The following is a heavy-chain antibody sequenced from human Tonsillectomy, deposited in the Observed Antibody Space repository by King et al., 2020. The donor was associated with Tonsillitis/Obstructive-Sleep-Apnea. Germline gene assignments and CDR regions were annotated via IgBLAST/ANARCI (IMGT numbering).Heavy chain of an antibody. CDR3: ARSVAPAPYYYMDV. CDR1: GGSINSGPYY. J-gene: IGHJ6*03. CDR2: IYYSGST. V-gene: IGHV4-31*03. Sequence: VQLQESGPGLVKPSQTLSLTCSVSGGSINSGPYYWTWIRQHPGKGLEWIVFIYYSGSTYYSPSLKSRLAISVDTSKNHFSLKLSSVTAADSSVYYCARSVAPAPYYYMDVWGKGTTVTVSS. D-gene: IGHD2-15*01.